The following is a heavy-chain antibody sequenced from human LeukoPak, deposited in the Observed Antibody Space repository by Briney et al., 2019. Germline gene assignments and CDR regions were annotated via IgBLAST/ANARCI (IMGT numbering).Heavy chain of an antibody. Sequence: GASVKVSCKASGYTFTSYDINWVRQATGQGLEWMGWMNPNSGNTGYAQKFQGRVTITRNTSISTAYMELSSLRSEDTAVYYCARGHYDSSGYSPYCYYMDVWGKGTTVTVSS. D-gene: IGHD3-22*01. J-gene: IGHJ6*03. CDR1: GYTFTSYD. V-gene: IGHV1-8*03. CDR3: ARGHYDSSGYSPYCYYMDV. CDR2: MNPNSGNT.